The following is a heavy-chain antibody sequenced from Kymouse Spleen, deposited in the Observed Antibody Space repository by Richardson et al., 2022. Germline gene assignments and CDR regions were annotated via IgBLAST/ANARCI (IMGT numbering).Heavy chain of an antibody. CDR1: GGSISSSSYY. D-gene: IGHD3-10*01. V-gene: IGHV4-39*01. CDR2: IYYSGST. Sequence: QLQLQESGPGLVKPSETLSLTCTVSGGSISSSSYYWGWIRQPPGKGLEWIGSIYYSGSTYYNPSLKSRVTISVDTSKNQFSLKLSSVTAADTAVYYCAAYYYGSGSYSHYYGMDVWGQGTTVTVSS. CDR3: AAYYYGSGSYSHYYGMDV. J-gene: IGHJ6*02.